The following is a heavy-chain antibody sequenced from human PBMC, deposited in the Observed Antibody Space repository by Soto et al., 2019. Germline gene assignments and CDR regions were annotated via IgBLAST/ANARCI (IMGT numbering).Heavy chain of an antibody. J-gene: IGHJ6*02. Sequence: SETLSLTCTVSGDSISSYYWSWIRQPPGKGLEWIGYIYYSGSTYYNPSLKSRVTISVDTSKNQFSLKLSSVTAADTAVYYCARHEGLYDILTGYSWGSYYGMDVWGQGTTVTVSS. CDR3: ARHEGLYDILTGYSWGSYYGMDV. V-gene: IGHV4-59*08. CDR1: GDSISSYY. D-gene: IGHD3-9*01. CDR2: IYYSGST.